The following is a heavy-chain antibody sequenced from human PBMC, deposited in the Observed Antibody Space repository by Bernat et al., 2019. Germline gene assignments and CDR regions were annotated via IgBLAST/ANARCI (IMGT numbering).Heavy chain of an antibody. Sequence: QLQLQESGSGLVKPSQTLSLTCTVSGGSISSDYYSWNWIRQPPGQGLEWIGYIYHSGGTYYSPSLKSRVIISIDRSKNKFSLKLTSVTAADTAVYYCARGMCSGGSCGYPVDFFDIWGQGTMVTVSS. V-gene: IGHV4-30-2*01. CDR1: GGSISSDYYS. CDR2: IYHSGGT. CDR3: ARGMCSGGSCGYPVDFFDI. J-gene: IGHJ3*02. D-gene: IGHD2-15*01.